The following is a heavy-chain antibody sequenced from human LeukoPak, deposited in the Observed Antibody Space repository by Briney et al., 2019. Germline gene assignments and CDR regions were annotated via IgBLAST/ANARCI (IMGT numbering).Heavy chain of an antibody. CDR1: GDSVSSGY. CDR2: IYDSGMT. V-gene: IGHV4-4*09. CDR3: AGRGHRYSRD. J-gene: IGHJ1*01. Sequence: PSETLSLTCTVSGDSVSSGYWNWFRQPPGKGLEWIGYIYDSGMTDYSPSLKNRLTISLDTSNNQFSLKLSPVTAADTAVYYCAGRGHRYSRDWGQGILVTVSS. D-gene: IGHD2-15*01.